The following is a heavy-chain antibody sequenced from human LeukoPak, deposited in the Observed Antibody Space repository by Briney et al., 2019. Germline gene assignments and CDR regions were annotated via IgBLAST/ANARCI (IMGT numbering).Heavy chain of an antibody. CDR2: ISSSSSYI. D-gene: IGHD6-13*01. V-gene: IGHV3-21*01. CDR3: ARDEGPAAGTAY. CDR1: GFTFSSYS. J-gene: IGHJ4*02. Sequence: GGSLRLSCAASGFTFSSYSMNWVRQAPGKGLEWVSSISSSSSYIYYADSVKGRFTISRDNAKNSLYLQMNSLRAEDTAVYYCARDEGPAAGTAYWGQGTLVTVSS.